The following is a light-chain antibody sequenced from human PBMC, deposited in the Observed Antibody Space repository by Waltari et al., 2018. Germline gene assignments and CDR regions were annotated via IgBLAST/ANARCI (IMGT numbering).Light chain of an antibody. CDR3: SSYAGSMTLV. CDR2: EVS. J-gene: IGLJ2*01. CDR1: SSDVGGYNF. Sequence: QSALTQPPSASGSPGQSVTISCTGTSSDVGGYNFVSWYQQHPGKAPKLMIYEVSERPSGVADRFSGSKSGNTASLTVSGLQTEDESDYYCSSYAGSMTLVFGGGTKLTVL. V-gene: IGLV2-8*01.